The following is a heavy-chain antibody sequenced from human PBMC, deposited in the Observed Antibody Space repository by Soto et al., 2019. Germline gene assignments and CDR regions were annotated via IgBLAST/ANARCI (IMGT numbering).Heavy chain of an antibody. CDR3: ARHVTAMVTY. CDR1: GGSISSSSYY. V-gene: IGHV4-39*01. Sequence: ETLSLTCTVSGGSISSSSYYWCWIRQPPGKXLXWXXXIXYXGXTXXXXSLKSRVTISVDTSKNQFSLKLSSVTAADTAVYYCARHVTAMVTYWGQGTLVTVSS. CDR2: IXYXGXT. J-gene: IGHJ4*02. D-gene: IGHD5-18*01.